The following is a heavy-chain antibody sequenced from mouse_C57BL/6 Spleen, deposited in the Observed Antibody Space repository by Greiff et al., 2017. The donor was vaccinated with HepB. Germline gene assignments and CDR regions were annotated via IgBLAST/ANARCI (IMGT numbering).Heavy chain of an antibody. CDR3: SDGYYPSYWSFDV. D-gene: IGHD2-3*01. V-gene: IGHV1-7*01. J-gene: IGHJ1*03. CDR1: GYTFTSYW. Sequence: QVQLKQSGAELAKPGASVKLSCKASGYTFTSYWMHWVNQRPGQGLEWIGYINPSSGDTKYNQKFKDKATLTADKSSSTAYMQLSSLTYEDSAVYYCSDGYYPSYWSFDVWGTGTTVTVSS. CDR2: INPSSGDT.